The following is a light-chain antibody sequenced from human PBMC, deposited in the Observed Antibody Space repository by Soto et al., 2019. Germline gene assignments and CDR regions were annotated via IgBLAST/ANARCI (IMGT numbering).Light chain of an antibody. J-gene: IGKJ2*01. CDR1: QSITSNF. CDR3: QQYGRSPLMYT. V-gene: IGKV3-20*01. Sequence: EIVLTQSPGTLSLSPGERATLSCRASQSITSNFLAWYQQKPGQAPRLLIYGASTRAAGVPDRFSGSGSGPDVTLTITRLEPEEFEVYYCQQYGRSPLMYTFGQGTKLGVK. CDR2: GAS.